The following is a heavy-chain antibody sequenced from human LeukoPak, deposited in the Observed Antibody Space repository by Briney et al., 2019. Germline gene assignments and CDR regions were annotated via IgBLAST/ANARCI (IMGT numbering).Heavy chain of an antibody. CDR1: GYTFTSYG. J-gene: IGHJ4*02. D-gene: IGHD2-8*01. Sequence: ASVKVSCKASGYTFTSYGISWVRQAPGQGLEWMGWISAYNGNTNYAQKLQGRVTMTTDTSTSTAYMELRSLRSDDTAVYYCAINCNGVSYCTNGVCYTGREDSDYWGQGTLVTVSS. V-gene: IGHV1-18*01. CDR3: AINCNGVSYCTNGVCYTGREDSDY. CDR2: ISAYNGNT.